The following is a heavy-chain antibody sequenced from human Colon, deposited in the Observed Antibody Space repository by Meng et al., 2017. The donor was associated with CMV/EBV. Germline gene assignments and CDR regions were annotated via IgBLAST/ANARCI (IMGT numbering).Heavy chain of an antibody. V-gene: IGHV1-2*02. CDR1: GYSFTGQY. Sequence: ASVKVSCKASGYSFTGQYMHWVRQAPGQGLEWMGWINPASGDTNYAETFQDRVTMTRDTSISTAYMELSGLSSDDTAVYYCARTLTLPYSSASGLGYWGQGTQVTVSS. J-gene: IGHJ4*02. CDR2: INPASGDT. CDR3: ARTLTLPYSSASGLGY. D-gene: IGHD1-26*01.